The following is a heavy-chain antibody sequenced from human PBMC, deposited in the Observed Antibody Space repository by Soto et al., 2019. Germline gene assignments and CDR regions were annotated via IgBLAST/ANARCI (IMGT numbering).Heavy chain of an antibody. CDR2: FSHGGPT. V-gene: IGHV4-39*01. CDR3: ARREMSWHAFDF. J-gene: IGHJ3*01. CDR1: GASISSTSYY. Sequence: QLQLEESGLGLVKPSETLSLTCSVSGASISSTSYYWAWIRQPPGRGLEWIGSFSHGGPTYYNPSLKSRVIISVDTSKNQFTLKLSSVTAADTAVYFCARREMSWHAFDFWGQGTMVTVS. D-gene: IGHD1-26*01.